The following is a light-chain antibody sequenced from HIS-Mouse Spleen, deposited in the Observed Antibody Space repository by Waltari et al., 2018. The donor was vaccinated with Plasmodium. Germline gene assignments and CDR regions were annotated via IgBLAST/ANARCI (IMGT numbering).Light chain of an antibody. CDR3: QQYNNLPT. V-gene: IGKV3-15*01. J-gene: IGKJ5*01. Sequence: EIVMTQSPATLSVSPGERATLSCRASQSVSSNLAWYQQKPGQAPRLLIYGASTRATGIPARFSGSGSGTEFTLTISSMQSEEFAVYYCQQYNNLPTFGQGTRLEIK. CDR1: QSVSSN. CDR2: GAS.